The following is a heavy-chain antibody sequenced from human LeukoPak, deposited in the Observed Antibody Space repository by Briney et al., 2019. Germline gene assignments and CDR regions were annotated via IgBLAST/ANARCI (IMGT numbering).Heavy chain of an antibody. CDR1: GFTFSSYS. Sequence: GSLRLSCAASGFTFSSYSMNWVRQAPGKGLEWVSSISSSSSYIYYADSVKGRFTISRDNAKNSLYLQMNSLRAEDTAVYYCARVPVVTGAFDIWGQGTMVTVSS. V-gene: IGHV3-21*01. CDR2: ISSSSSYI. D-gene: IGHD3-22*01. CDR3: ARVPVVTGAFDI. J-gene: IGHJ3*02.